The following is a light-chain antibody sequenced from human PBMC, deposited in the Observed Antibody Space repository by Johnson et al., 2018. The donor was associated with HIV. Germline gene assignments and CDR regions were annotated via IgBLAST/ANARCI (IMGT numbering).Light chain of an antibody. CDR1: SSTFGNSY. V-gene: IGLV1-51*02. Sequence: QSVLTQPPSVSAALGQRVTISCSGASSTFGNSYISWYQLLPGSPTKLLVFKNNERPSGIPDRFSGSNSGTSATLDITGLQTGDEADYYCATWDTSLSTGGVFGTGTKVTVL. CDR2: KNN. CDR3: ATWDTSLSTGGV. J-gene: IGLJ1*01.